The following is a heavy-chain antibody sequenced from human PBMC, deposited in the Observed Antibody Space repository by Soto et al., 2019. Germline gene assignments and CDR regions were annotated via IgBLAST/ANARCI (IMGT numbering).Heavy chain of an antibody. J-gene: IGHJ3*02. CDR2: ISGSGGST. V-gene: IGHV3-23*01. D-gene: IGHD3-22*01. Sequence: GGSLRLSCAASGFTFSSYAMSWVRQAPGKGLEWVSAISGSGGSTYYADSVKGRFTISRDNSKNTLYLQMNSLRAEDTAVYYCAKDRNYYYDSSGYYIADAFDIWGQGTMVTVS. CDR3: AKDRNYYYDSSGYYIADAFDI. CDR1: GFTFSSYA.